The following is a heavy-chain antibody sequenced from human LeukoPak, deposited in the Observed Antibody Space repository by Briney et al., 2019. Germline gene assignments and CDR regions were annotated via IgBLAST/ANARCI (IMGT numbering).Heavy chain of an antibody. CDR1: GGSISSYY. V-gene: IGHV4-59*01. CDR2: IYYSGST. Sequence: SETLSLTCTVPGGSISSYYWSWIRQPPGKGLEWIGYIYYSGSTNYNPSLKSRVTISVDTSKNQFSLKLSSVTAADTAVYYCARTYYYDSSGYYYDAFDIWGQGTMVTVSS. CDR3: ARTYYYDSSGYYYDAFDI. D-gene: IGHD3-22*01. J-gene: IGHJ3*02.